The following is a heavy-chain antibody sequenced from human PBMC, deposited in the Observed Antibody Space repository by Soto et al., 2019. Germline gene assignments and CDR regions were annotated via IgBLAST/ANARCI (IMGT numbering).Heavy chain of an antibody. Sequence: QVQLVQSGAEVKKPGSSVTVSCKASGGTFSSYTISWVRQAPGQGLEWMAGISPIFGTPIYAQKFQDRVTITADDSTVTAYMEMNRLTSEDTAVYYCARVVVGSRLSLDYWGQGTLVTIS. J-gene: IGHJ4*02. CDR2: ISPIFGTP. V-gene: IGHV1-69*01. CDR3: ARVVVGSRLSLDY. CDR1: GGTFSSYT. D-gene: IGHD1-26*01.